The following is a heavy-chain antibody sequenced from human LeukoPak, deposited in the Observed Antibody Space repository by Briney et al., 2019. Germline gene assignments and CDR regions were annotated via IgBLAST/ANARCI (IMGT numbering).Heavy chain of an antibody. CDR3: ASAYCGGDCYITFSY. V-gene: IGHV1-69*13. J-gene: IGHJ4*02. D-gene: IGHD2-21*02. CDR2: IIPMFGTP. CDR1: GDTFTTYA. Sequence: SVKVSCKASGDTFTTYAIIWVRQAPGQGLEWMGGIIPMFGTPNYAQKFQGRVTIIADESTSTAYMELSSLRSEDTTMYYCASAYCGGDCYITFSYWGQGTLVTVSS.